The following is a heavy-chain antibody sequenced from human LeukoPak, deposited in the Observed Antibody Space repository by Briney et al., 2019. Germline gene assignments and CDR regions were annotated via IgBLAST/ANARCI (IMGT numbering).Heavy chain of an antibody. CDR3: ARDSRIQLWLGRESGTYYYYYMDV. V-gene: IGHV1-69*05. CDR1: GGTFSSYA. Sequence: SVKVSCKASGGTFSSYAISWVRQAPGQGLERMGGIIPIFGTANYAQKFQGRVTITTDESTSTAYMELSSLRSEDTAVYYCARDSRIQLWLGRESGTYYYYYMDVWGKGTTVTVSS. J-gene: IGHJ6*03. D-gene: IGHD5-18*01. CDR2: IIPIFGTA.